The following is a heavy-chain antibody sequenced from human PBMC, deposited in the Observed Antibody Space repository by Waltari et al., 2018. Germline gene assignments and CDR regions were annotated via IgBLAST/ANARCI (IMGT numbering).Heavy chain of an antibody. D-gene: IGHD1-26*01. CDR1: GYSISSGYY. CDR3: ARQSGGYAPGYFQH. Sequence: QVQLQESGPGLVKPSETLSRTCAVSGYSISSGYYWGWIRQPPGKGLEWIGSISHSGRTDYTPSLKSRVTISVATSRNQFSLKLSSGTAADTAVYYCARQSGGYAPGYFQHWGQGTLVTVSS. J-gene: IGHJ1*01. CDR2: ISHSGRT. V-gene: IGHV4-38-2*01.